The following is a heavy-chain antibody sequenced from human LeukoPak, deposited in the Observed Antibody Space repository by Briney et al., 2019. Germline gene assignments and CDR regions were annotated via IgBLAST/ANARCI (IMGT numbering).Heavy chain of an antibody. Sequence: SETLSLTCTVSGGSISNYYWSWIRQPPGKGLEWIGYIYYSGSTNYNPSLKSRVTISVDTSKNQLSLILSSVTAADTAVYYCARGRGYSYGYYYYGMDVWGQGTTVTVSS. CDR1: GGSISNYY. V-gene: IGHV4-59*08. J-gene: IGHJ6*02. D-gene: IGHD5-18*01. CDR3: ARGRGYSYGYYYYGMDV. CDR2: IYYSGST.